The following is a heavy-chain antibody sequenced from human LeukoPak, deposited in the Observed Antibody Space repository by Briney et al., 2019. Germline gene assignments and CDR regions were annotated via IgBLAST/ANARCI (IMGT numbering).Heavy chain of an antibody. CDR1: GDSVSTTDYY. D-gene: IGHD2-2*01. CDR3: ARVGYCSSASCYSPGAFDI. CDR2: IYDSGNT. Sequence: SGTLSLTCTVSGDSVSTTDYYWTWIRQPPGRGLEWIGYIYDSGNTYYNPPLKSRVTISVDTSNNQVSLKLRSVTAADTAVYYCARVGYCSSASCYSPGAFDIWGQGTMVTVFS. J-gene: IGHJ3*02. V-gene: IGHV4-30-4*01.